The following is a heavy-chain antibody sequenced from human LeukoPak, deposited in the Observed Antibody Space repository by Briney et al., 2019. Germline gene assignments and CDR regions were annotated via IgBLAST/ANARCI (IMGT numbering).Heavy chain of an antibody. J-gene: IGHJ5*02. Sequence: SVKVSCKASGGTFSSYAISWVRQAPGQGLEWMGRIIPILGIANYAQKFQGRVTITADKSTSTAYMELSSLRSEGTAVYYCARGVGIQLWLYNPWGQGTLVTVSS. CDR2: IIPILGIA. V-gene: IGHV1-69*04. CDR1: GGTFSSYA. D-gene: IGHD5-18*01. CDR3: ARGVGIQLWLYNP.